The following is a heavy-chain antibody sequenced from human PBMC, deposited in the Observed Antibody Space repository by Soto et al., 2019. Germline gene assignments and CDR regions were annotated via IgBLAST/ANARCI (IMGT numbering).Heavy chain of an antibody. D-gene: IGHD3-3*01. Sequence: SETLSLTCTVSGGSISSSSYYWGWIRQPPGKGLEWIGSIYYSGSTYYNPSLKSRVTISVDTSKNQFSLKLSSVTAADTAVYYCARHVNDFWSGYLTSFLCYFDYWGQGTLVTVSS. CDR3: ARHVNDFWSGYLTSFLCYFDY. CDR2: IYYSGST. J-gene: IGHJ4*02. CDR1: GGSISSSSYY. V-gene: IGHV4-39*01.